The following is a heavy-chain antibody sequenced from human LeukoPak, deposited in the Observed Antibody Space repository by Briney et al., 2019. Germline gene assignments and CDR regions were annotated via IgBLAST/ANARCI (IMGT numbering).Heavy chain of an antibody. J-gene: IGHJ4*02. CDR2: INPNSGGT. D-gene: IGHD3-22*01. Sequence: ASVKLSCKASGYTFTGYYMHWVRQAPGQGLEWMGRINPNSGGTNYAQKFQGRVTMTRDTSISTAYMELSRLRSDDTAVYYCARDRRVYYDSSGYSWWSFDYWGQGTLVTVSS. V-gene: IGHV1-2*06. CDR1: GYTFTGYY. CDR3: ARDRRVYYDSSGYSWWSFDY.